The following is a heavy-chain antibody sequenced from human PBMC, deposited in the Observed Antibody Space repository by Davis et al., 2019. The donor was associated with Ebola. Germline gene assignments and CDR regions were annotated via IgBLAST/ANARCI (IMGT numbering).Heavy chain of an antibody. J-gene: IGHJ4*02. V-gene: IGHV3-9*01. D-gene: IGHD1-26*01. Sequence: SLKISCAASGFTFDDYAMHWVRQAPGKGLEWVSGISWNSGSIGYADSVKGRFTISRDNAKNSLYLQMSSLRAEDTALYYCAKGPKSGSLDYWGQGTLVTVSS. CDR1: GFTFDDYA. CDR3: AKGPKSGSLDY. CDR2: ISWNSGSI.